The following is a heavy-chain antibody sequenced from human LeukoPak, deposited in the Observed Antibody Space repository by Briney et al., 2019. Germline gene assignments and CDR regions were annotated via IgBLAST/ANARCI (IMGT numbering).Heavy chain of an antibody. V-gene: IGHV1-69*13. CDR1: GGTFGSYA. D-gene: IGHD1-26*01. Sequence: SVKVSCKASGGTFGSYAISWVRQAPGQGLEWMGGIIPIFGTANYAQKFQGRVTITADESTSTAYMELSSLRSEDTAVYYCARGTRGSYHYGTFDYWGQGTLVTVSS. CDR2: IIPIFGTA. CDR3: ARGTRGSYHYGTFDY. J-gene: IGHJ4*02.